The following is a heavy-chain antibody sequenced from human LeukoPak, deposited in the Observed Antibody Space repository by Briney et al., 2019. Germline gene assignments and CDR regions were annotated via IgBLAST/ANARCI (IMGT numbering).Heavy chain of an antibody. J-gene: IGHJ4*02. Sequence: PGGSLRLSCAASAFTFSSFGMSWVRQAPGKGLEWVSSISSSGSYIYYADSVKGRFTISRDNAKNSLYLQMNSLRVEDTAVYYCARGSGVQVWSSLDYWGQGTLVTAS. D-gene: IGHD5-18*01. V-gene: IGHV3-21*01. CDR1: AFTFSSFG. CDR2: ISSSGSYI. CDR3: ARGSGVQVWSSLDY.